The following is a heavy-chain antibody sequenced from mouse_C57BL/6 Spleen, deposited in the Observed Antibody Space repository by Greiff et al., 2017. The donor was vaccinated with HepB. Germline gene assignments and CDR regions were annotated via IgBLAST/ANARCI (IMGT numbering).Heavy chain of an antibody. J-gene: IGHJ2*01. V-gene: IGHV1-69*01. Sequence: QVQLQQPGAELVMPGASVKLSCKASGYTFTSYWMHWVKQRPGQGLEWIGEIDPSDSYTNYNQKFKGKSTLTVDKSSSTAYMQLSSLTSEDSAVYYCARRDYYGPCDYWGQGTTLTVSS. D-gene: IGHD1-2*01. CDR3: ARRDYYGPCDY. CDR2: IDPSDSYT. CDR1: GYTFTSYW.